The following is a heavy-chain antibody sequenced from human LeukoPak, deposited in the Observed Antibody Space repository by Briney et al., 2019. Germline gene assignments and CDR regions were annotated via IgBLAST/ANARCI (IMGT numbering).Heavy chain of an antibody. V-gene: IGHV3-7*03. CDR1: GFTLSSYW. D-gene: IGHD3-16*01. CDR3: ARGGGLDV. CDR2: INHNGNVS. J-gene: IGHJ6*02. Sequence: GGSLRLSCAASGFTLSSYWMNWARQAPGKGLGWVASINHNGNVSYYVDSVKGRFTISRDNAKNSLYLQMSNLRAEDTAVYFCARGGGLDVWGQGATVTVSS.